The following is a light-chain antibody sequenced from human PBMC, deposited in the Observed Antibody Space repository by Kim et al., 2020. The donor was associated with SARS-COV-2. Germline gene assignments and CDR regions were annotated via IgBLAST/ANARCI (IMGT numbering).Light chain of an antibody. Sequence: QLVLTQSPSASASLGASVKLTCTLSSGHSSYTIAWHQQQLQQAPRYLMKLTSDGSHSKGDGIPDRFSGSSSGAERYLTISSLQSEDEADYYCQAWGTGIRVFGGGTQLTVL. V-gene: IGLV4-69*01. CDR2: LTSDGSH. CDR1: SGHSSYT. CDR3: QAWGTGIRV. J-gene: IGLJ3*02.